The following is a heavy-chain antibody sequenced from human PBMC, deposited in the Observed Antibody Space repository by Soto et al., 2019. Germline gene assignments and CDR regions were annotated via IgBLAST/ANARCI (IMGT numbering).Heavy chain of an antibody. CDR3: ARDWVDTAIQGHYYYYYGMDV. CDR1: GYTFTGYY. J-gene: IGHJ6*02. Sequence: GASVKVSCKASGYTFTGYYMHWVRQAPGQGLGWMGWINPNSGGTNYAQKFQGRVTMTRDTSISTAYMELSRLRSDDTAVYYCARDWVDTAIQGHYYYYYGMDVWGQGTTVTVSS. V-gene: IGHV1-2*02. CDR2: INPNSGGT. D-gene: IGHD5-18*01.